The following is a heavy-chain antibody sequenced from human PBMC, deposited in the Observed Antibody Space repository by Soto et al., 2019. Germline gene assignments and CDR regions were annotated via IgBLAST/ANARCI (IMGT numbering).Heavy chain of an antibody. CDR1: GFTFSSYA. Sequence: QVQLVESGGGVVQPGRSLRLSCAASGFTFSSYAMHWVRQAPGKGLEWVAVISYYGSNKNHADTVKGRFTISRDNSKNTLYLQMNSLRAEDTAVYYCARGYDFWSGYYYPYGMAVWGQGTTVTVSS. D-gene: IGHD3-3*01. CDR2: ISYYGSNK. J-gene: IGHJ6*02. V-gene: IGHV3-30-3*01. CDR3: ARGYDFWSGYYYPYGMAV.